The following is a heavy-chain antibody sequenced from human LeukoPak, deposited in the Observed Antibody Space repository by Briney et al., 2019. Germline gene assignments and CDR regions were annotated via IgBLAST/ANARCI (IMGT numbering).Heavy chain of an antibody. D-gene: IGHD6-13*01. J-gene: IGHJ6*03. CDR2: INHSGST. Sequence: PSETPSLTCAVYGGSFSGYYWSWIRQPPGEGLEWIGEINHSGSTNYNPSLKSRVTISVDTSKNQFSLKLSSVTAADTAVYYCARVMGIAAAGTRLGYYYMDVWGKGTTVTVSS. V-gene: IGHV4-34*01. CDR1: GGSFSGYY. CDR3: ARVMGIAAAGTRLGYYYMDV.